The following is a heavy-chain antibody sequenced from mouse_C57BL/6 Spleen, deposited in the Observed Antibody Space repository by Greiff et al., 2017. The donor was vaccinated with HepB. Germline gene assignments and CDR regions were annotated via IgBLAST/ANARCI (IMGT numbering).Heavy chain of an antibody. J-gene: IGHJ4*01. CDR2: IDPSDSET. V-gene: IGHV1-52*01. CDR3: AVITTVVATYYYAMDY. D-gene: IGHD1-1*01. CDR1: GYTFTSYW. Sequence: QVQLQQPGAELVRPGSSVKLSCKASGYTFTSYWMHWVKQRPIQGLEWIGNIDPSDSETHYNQKFKDKATLTVDKSSSTAYMQLSSLTSEDSAVYYCAVITTVVATYYYAMDYWGQGTSVTVSS.